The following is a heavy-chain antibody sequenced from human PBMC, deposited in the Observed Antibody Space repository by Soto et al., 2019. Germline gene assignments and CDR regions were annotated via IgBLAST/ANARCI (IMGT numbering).Heavy chain of an antibody. CDR2: ISGSGGST. D-gene: IGHD1-26*01. CDR1: GFTFSSYA. CDR3: ARDFEWELLTLDY. Sequence: GGSLRLSCAASGFTFSSYAMSWVRQAPGKGLEWVSAISGSGGSTYYADSVKGRFTISRDNAKNSLYLQMNSLRAEDTAVYYCARDFEWELLTLDYWGQGTLVTVSS. J-gene: IGHJ4*02. V-gene: IGHV3-23*01.